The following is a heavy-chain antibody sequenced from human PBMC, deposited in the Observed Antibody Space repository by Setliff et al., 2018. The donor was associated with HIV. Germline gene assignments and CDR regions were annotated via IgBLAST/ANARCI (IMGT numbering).Heavy chain of an antibody. CDR3: ARDLSYDYDRSSDTFDY. CDR1: GFTFEDYG. D-gene: IGHD3-22*01. CDR2: INWNGGST. V-gene: IGHV3-20*04. J-gene: IGHJ4*02. Sequence: PGGSLRLSCAVSGFTFEDYGMSWVRQAPGKGLEWVSGINWNGGSTGYVDSVKGRFTISRDNAKNSLYLQMNSLRAEDTAVYYCARDLSYDYDRSSDTFDYWGQGTLVTVS.